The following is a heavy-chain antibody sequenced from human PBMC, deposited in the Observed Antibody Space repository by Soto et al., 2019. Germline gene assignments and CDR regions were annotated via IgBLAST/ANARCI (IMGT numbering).Heavy chain of an antibody. CDR1: GFTFSYYW. CDR2: IYSDGSAT. CDR3: AKARNGDYVILIDY. Sequence: GGSLRLSCAASGFTFSYYWMHWVRQTPEKGLVWVARIYSDGSATTYADSVKGRFTISRDNSKNTLYLQMNSLRAEDTAVYYCAKARNGDYVILIDYWGQGTLVTVSS. V-gene: IGHV3-74*03. D-gene: IGHD4-17*01. J-gene: IGHJ4*02.